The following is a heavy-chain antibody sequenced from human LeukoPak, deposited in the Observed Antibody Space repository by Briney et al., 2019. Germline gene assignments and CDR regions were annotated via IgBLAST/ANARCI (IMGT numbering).Heavy chain of an antibody. CDR3: AKGPGYAHWGSYFDY. CDR2: ISWNSGSI. J-gene: IGHJ4*02. CDR1: GFTFDDYA. Sequence: GGSLRLSCAASGFTFDDYAMHWVRQAPGKGLEWVSGISWNSGSIGYADSVKGRFTISRDNSKNTLYLQMNSLRAEDTAVYYCAKGPGYAHWGSYFDYWGQGTLVTVSS. D-gene: IGHD7-27*01. V-gene: IGHV3-9*01.